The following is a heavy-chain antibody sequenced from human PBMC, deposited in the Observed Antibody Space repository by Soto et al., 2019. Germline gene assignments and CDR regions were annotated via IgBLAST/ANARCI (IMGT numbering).Heavy chain of an antibody. CDR1: GFTFSTHA. V-gene: IGHV3-30-3*02. CDR2: FSFDGSNK. Sequence: GGSLRLSCAASGFTFSTHAMHWVRQAPGKGLECVAIFSFDGSNKYYGDSLKGRFTISRDNSKTTLYLQMSGLTPEDTAFYYCRKDGTYRDSAGRDRHDRWGQGTLVTVSS. D-gene: IGHD1-7*01. J-gene: IGHJ5*02. CDR3: RKDGTYRDSAGRDRHDR.